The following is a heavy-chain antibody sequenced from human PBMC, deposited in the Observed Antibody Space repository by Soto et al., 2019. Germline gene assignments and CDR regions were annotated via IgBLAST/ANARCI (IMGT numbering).Heavy chain of an antibody. CDR2: IIPILGIA. CDR3: AREGLVLVPTTVNSDYYYYAMDV. V-gene: IGHV1-69*04. D-gene: IGHD4-4*01. J-gene: IGHJ6*02. Sequence: ASVKVACKASGGTFSSYTISWVLQAPGEGLEWMGRIIPILGIANYAQKFQGRVTITADKSTSTAYMELSSLRSEDTAVYYCAREGLVLVPTTVNSDYYYYAMDVWGQGTTVTVSS. CDR1: GGTFSSYT.